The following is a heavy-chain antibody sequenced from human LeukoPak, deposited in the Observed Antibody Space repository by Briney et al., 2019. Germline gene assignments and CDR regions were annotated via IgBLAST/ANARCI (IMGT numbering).Heavy chain of an antibody. D-gene: IGHD2-15*01. Sequence: PGGSLRLSCAASGFTFSSYEMNWVRQAPGKGLEWVSYISSSGSTIYYADSVKGRFTISRDNAKNSLYLQMNSLRAEDTAVYYCARKEEPYCSGGSCYYYHGMDVWGQGTTVTVSS. CDR1: GFTFSSYE. CDR3: ARKEEPYCSGGSCYYYHGMDV. J-gene: IGHJ6*02. V-gene: IGHV3-48*03. CDR2: ISSSGSTI.